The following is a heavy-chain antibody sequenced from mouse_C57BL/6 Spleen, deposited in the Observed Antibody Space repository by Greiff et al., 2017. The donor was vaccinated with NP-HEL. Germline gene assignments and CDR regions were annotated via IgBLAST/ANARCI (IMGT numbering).Heavy chain of an antibody. Sequence: EVQLQQSGPELVKPGASVKISCKASGYTFTDYYMNWVKQSHGKSLEWIGDINPNNGGTSYNQKFKGKATLTVDKSSSTAYMELRSLTSEDSAVYDWEGPFAYWGQGTLVTVAA. J-gene: IGHJ3*01. V-gene: IGHV1-26*01. CDR1: GYTFTDYY. CDR3: EGPFAY. CDR2: INPNNGGT.